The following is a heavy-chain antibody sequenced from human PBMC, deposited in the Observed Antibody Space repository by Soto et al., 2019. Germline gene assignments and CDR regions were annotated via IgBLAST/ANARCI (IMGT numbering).Heavy chain of an antibody. V-gene: IGHV3-30-3*01. D-gene: IGHD5-18*01. J-gene: IGHJ4*02. CDR3: ASFSTSVDTAMVIDFDY. CDR1: GFTFSSYA. CDR2: ISYDGSNK. Sequence: GGSLRLSCAASGFTFSSYAMHWVRQAPGKGLEWVAVISYDGSNKYYADSVKGRFTISRDNSKNTLYLQMNSLRAEDTAVYYCASFSTSVDTAMVIDFDYWGQGTLVTVSS.